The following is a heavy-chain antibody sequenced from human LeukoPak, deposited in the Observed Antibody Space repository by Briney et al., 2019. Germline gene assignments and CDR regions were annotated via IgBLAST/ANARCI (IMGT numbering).Heavy chain of an antibody. CDR2: ISAYNGNT. J-gene: IGHJ3*02. CDR1: GYTFTSYG. D-gene: IGHD3-16*02. CDR3: ARGGTFGGVIVSAFDI. V-gene: IGHV1-18*01. Sequence: ASVKVSCKASGYTFTSYGISWVRQAPGQRLEWMGWISAYNGNTNYAQKLQGRVTMTTDTSTSTAYMELRSLRSDDTAVYYCARGGTFGGVIVSAFDIWGQGTMVTVSS.